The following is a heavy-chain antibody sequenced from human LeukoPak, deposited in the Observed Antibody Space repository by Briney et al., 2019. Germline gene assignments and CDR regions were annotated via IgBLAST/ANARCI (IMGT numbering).Heavy chain of an antibody. CDR3: ARESRVHILTG. J-gene: IGHJ4*02. V-gene: IGHV1-18*01. CDR2: ISAYNGNT. Sequence: ASVTVSCKASGYTFTIYGISWVRQAPGQGVEWMGWISAYNGNTNYTQKLQGRVTITTDTSTSTAYMELRSLRSDDTAVYYCARESRVHILTGWGQGTLVTVSS. D-gene: IGHD3-9*01. CDR1: GYTFTIYG.